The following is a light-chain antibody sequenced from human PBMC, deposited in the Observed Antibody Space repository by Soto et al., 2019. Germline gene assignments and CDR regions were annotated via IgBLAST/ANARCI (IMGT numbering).Light chain of an antibody. CDR1: RAISSD. CDR3: QQFNSYIT. J-gene: IGKJ5*01. CDR2: GAS. Sequence: IPLTQSPSSLSASVGDRVTITCRASRAISSDLAWYQQKPGKPPKLLIYGASRLESGVPSRFSGTGSGTDFTLTISSLQPEDFATYYCQQFNSYITFGQGTRLEIK. V-gene: IGKV1-13*02.